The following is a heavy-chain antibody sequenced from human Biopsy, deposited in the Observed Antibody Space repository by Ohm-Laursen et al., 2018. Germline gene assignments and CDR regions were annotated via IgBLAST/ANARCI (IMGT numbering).Heavy chain of an antibody. V-gene: IGHV1-69*17. J-gene: IGHJ4*02. CDR2: IIPVFGLA. CDR3: ARGLPTEYGDYFSLDY. CDR1: GGTVSRYA. Sequence: SSVKVSCNASGGTVSRYAISWVRQAPGQGLEWMGGIIPVFGLATYAQRLQGRVSITADTSTNTAYMELSSLRSDDTAVYFCARGLPTEYGDYFSLDYWGQGTLVSVSS. D-gene: IGHD4-17*01.